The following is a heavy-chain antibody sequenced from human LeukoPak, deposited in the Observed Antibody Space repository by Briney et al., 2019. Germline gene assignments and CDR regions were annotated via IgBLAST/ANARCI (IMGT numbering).Heavy chain of an antibody. V-gene: IGHV3-30*18. J-gene: IGHJ4*02. Sequence: GGSLRLSCAASGFTFNNYGMHWVRQAPGKGLEWVAIISYDGSNTYYADSVKGRFTISRDNSKNTLYLQMSSLRAEDTAVYYCAKIIVVLPSTISNPYYFDYWGQGTLVTVSS. D-gene: IGHD2-2*02. CDR2: ISYDGSNT. CDR3: AKIIVVLPSTISNPYYFDY. CDR1: GFTFNNYG.